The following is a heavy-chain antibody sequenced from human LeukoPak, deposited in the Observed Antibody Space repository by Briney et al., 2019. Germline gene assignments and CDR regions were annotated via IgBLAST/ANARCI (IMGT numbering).Heavy chain of an antibody. V-gene: IGHV1-69*04. D-gene: IGHD3-22*01. Sequence: SVKVSCKASGGTFSSYAISWVRQAPGQGLEWMGRIIPILGIANYAQKFQGRVTITADKSTSTAYMELSSLRSEDTAVYYCARDGLNYYDSSGTPVWGQGTMVTVSS. CDR2: IIPILGIA. CDR3: ARDGLNYYDSSGTPV. CDR1: GGTFSSYA. J-gene: IGHJ3*01.